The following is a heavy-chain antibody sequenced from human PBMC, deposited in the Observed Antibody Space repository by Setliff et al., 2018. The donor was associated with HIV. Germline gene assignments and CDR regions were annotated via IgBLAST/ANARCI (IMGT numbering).Heavy chain of an antibody. J-gene: IGHJ4*02. CDR3: ASHVGYCSSTSCEGY. CDR1: GFTFSSYW. Sequence: QPGGSLRLSCAASGFTFSSYWMSWVRQAPGKGLEWVANIKQDGSEKYYVDSVKGRFTISRDNAKNSLYLQMNSLRAEDTAVYYCASHVGYCSSTSCEGYWGQGALVTVSS. V-gene: IGHV3-7*05. CDR2: IKQDGSEK. D-gene: IGHD2-2*01.